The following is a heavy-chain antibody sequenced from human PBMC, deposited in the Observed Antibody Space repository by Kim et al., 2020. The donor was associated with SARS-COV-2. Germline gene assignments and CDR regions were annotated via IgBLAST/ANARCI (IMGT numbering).Heavy chain of an antibody. CDR3: AREPRDYYYYYGMDV. J-gene: IGHJ6*02. Sequence: QKFQGRVTITADESTSTAYMELSSLRSEDTAVYYCAREPRDYYYYYGMDVWGQGTTVTVSS. V-gene: IGHV1-69*01.